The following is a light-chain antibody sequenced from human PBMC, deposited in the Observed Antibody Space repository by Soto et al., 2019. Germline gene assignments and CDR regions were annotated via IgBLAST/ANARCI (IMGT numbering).Light chain of an antibody. V-gene: IGKV3-11*01. J-gene: IGKJ3*01. Sequence: EIVLTQSPATLSLSPGERATLSCRASQSVSSYLAGYQQKPGQAPRLLIYDASNRATGIPARFSGSGSGTDLTLTISSLEPEDFAVYYCQQRSNWPPVLTFGPGTKVDIK. CDR3: QQRSNWPPVLT. CDR1: QSVSSY. CDR2: DAS.